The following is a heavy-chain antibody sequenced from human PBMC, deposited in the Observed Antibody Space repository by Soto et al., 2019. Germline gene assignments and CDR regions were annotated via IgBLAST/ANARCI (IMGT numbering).Heavy chain of an antibody. Sequence: ASVKVSCKASGYTFTSDVVNWGRHAPGRGLEWMGWINPGNGNTKYSQQFQGRVIIDRDTSASTAYMELSSLRSEDTAVYYCARGGYFDSSNYLAYWGLGTLVTVSS. V-gene: IGHV1-3*01. J-gene: IGHJ4*02. D-gene: IGHD3-22*01. CDR2: INPGNGNT. CDR3: ARGGYFDSSNYLAY. CDR1: GYTFTSDV.